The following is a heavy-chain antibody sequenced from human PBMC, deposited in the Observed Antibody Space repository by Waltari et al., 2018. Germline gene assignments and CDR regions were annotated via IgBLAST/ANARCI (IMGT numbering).Heavy chain of an antibody. CDR1: GFTFSSYS. D-gene: IGHD3-22*01. CDR2: ISSSSSDI. J-gene: IGHJ4*02. CDR3: ARDLQYSSGYYSDFDY. V-gene: IGHV3-21*01. Sequence: EVQLVESGGGLVKPGGSLRLSCAASGFTFSSYSMNWVRQAPGKGLEGGSSISSSSSDIYYADSVKGRFTISRDNAKNSLYLQMNSLRAEDTAVYYCARDLQYSSGYYSDFDYWGQGTLVTVSS.